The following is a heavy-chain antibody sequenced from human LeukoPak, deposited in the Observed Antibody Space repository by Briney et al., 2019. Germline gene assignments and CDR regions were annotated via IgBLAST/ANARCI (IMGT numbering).Heavy chain of an antibody. Sequence: GGSLRLSCAASGFTFSSYWMSWVRQAPGKGLEWVANIKQDGSEKYYVDSVKGRFTISRGNAKNSLYLQMNSLRAEDTAVYYCAREPPPRSGHDAFDIWGQGTMVTVSS. CDR1: GFTFSSYW. CDR3: AREPPPRSGHDAFDI. CDR2: IKQDGSEK. D-gene: IGHD6-19*01. J-gene: IGHJ3*02. V-gene: IGHV3-7*01.